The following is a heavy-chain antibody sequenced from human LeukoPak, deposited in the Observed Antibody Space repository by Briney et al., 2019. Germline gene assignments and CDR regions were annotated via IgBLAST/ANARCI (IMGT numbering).Heavy chain of an antibody. Sequence: GESLKISCKGSGYSFTTYWIGWVRQMPGKGLEWMGIIYPGDSDTRYSPSFQGQVTISADKSISTAYLQWSSLKASDTAMYYCARGRGYCSGGSCHSFDYWGQGTLVTVSS. CDR1: GYSFTTYW. D-gene: IGHD2-15*01. CDR3: ARGRGYCSGGSCHSFDY. V-gene: IGHV5-51*01. J-gene: IGHJ4*02. CDR2: IYPGDSDT.